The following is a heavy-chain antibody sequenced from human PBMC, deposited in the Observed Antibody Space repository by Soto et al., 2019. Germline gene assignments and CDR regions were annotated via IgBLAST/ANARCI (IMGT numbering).Heavy chain of an antibody. V-gene: IGHV3-11*06. CDR3: ARDRGGYDRLYYYHGMDV. Sequence: GGSLRLSCAASGFTFSDYYMSWIRQAPGKGLEYISYISSSSGSTNYADSVKGRFTISRDNAKNSLYLQMSSLRAEDTAVYYCARDRGGYDRLYYYHGMDVWGQGTTVTVAS. CDR2: ISSSSGST. D-gene: IGHD5-12*01. CDR1: GFTFSDYY. J-gene: IGHJ6*02.